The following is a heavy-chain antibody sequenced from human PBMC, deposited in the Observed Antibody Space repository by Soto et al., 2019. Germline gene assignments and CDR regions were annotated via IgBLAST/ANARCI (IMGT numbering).Heavy chain of an antibody. CDR1: GYSFTSYW. J-gene: IGHJ4*02. Sequence: GESLKISCKGSGYSFTSYWIGWVRQMPGKGLEWMGIIYPGDSDTRYSPSFQGQVTISADKSISTAYLQWSSLKASDTAMYYCARHGPSAAGATPFDYWGQGTLVTVS. CDR3: ARHGPSAAGATPFDY. V-gene: IGHV5-51*01. CDR2: IYPGDSDT. D-gene: IGHD6-13*01.